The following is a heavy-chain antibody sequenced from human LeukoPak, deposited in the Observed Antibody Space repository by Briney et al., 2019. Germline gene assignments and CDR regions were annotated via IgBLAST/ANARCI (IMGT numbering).Heavy chain of an antibody. CDR1: GFTFSDYY. CDR3: ARARLGYCSSTSCYLDAFDI. D-gene: IGHD2-2*01. V-gene: IGHV3-11*01. CDR2: ISSSGSTI. Sequence: GGSPRLSCAASGFTFSDYYMSWIRQAPGKGLEWVSYISSSGSTIYYADSVKGRFTISRDNAKNSLYLQMNSLRAEDTAVYYCARARLGYCSSTSCYLDAFDIWGQGTMVTVSS. J-gene: IGHJ3*02.